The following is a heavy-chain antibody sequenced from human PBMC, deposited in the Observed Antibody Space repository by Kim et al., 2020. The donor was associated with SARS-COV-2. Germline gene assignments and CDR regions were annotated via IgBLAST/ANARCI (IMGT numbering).Heavy chain of an antibody. J-gene: IGHJ6*04. CDR1: GFTFSSYS. V-gene: IGHV3-21*01. D-gene: IGHD6-13*01. Sequence: GGSLRLSCAASGFTFSSYSMNWVRQAPGKGLEWVSSISSSSSYIYYADSVKGRFTISRDNAKNSLYLQMNSLRAEDTAVYYCARGVFAPAPRIAAAEYYYDDYGMDVWGEGATVTVSS. CDR3: ARGVFAPAPRIAAAEYYYDDYGMDV. CDR2: ISSSSSYI.